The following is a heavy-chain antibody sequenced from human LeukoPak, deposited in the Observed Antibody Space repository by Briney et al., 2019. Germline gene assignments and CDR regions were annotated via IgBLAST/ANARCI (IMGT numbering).Heavy chain of an antibody. D-gene: IGHD1-1*01. CDR1: GGSISSYY. J-gene: IGHJ4*02. CDR2: IYYSGST. V-gene: IGHV4-59*01. CDR3: ARSDWNAGFDY. Sequence: SETLSLTCTVSGGSISSYYWSWIRQPPGKGLEWIGYIYYSGSTNYNPSLKSRVTISVDTSKNQFSLKLSSVTAADTAVYYCARSDWNAGFDYWGQGTLVTVSS.